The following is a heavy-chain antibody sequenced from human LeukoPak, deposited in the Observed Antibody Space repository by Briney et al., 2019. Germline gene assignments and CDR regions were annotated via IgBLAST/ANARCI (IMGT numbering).Heavy chain of an antibody. CDR3: ARVSDTAMVTTIDY. Sequence: PSQTLSLTCTVSGDSVSSGGSYWSYLRQPAGKGLEWIGRMYSSGSTDYNPSLKSRVTISVDTSKNQFSLKLSSVTAADTAVYYCARVSDTAMVTTIDYWGQGTLVTVSS. D-gene: IGHD5-18*01. J-gene: IGHJ4*02. CDR1: GDSVSSGGSY. CDR2: MYSSGST. V-gene: IGHV4-61*02.